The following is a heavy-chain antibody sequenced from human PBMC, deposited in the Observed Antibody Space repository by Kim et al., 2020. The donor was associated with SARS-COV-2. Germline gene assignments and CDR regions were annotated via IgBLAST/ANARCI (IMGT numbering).Heavy chain of an antibody. CDR1: GYTFTSYG. V-gene: IGHV1-18*04. Sequence: ASVKVSCKASGYTFTSYGISWVRQAPGQGLEWMGWISAYNGNTNYAQKLQGRDTMTTDTSTSTAYMELRSLRSDDTAVYYCARDDYYYDSSGYYYAEWGQGTLVTVSS. CDR3: ARDDYYYDSSGYYYAE. J-gene: IGHJ4*02. D-gene: IGHD3-22*01. CDR2: ISAYNGNT.